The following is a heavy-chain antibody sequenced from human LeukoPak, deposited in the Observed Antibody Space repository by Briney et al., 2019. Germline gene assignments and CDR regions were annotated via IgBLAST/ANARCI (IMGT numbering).Heavy chain of an antibody. CDR3: AKVGSGYDKLYYYYYMDV. CDR2: ISWNSGSV. J-gene: IGHJ6*03. V-gene: IGHV3-9*01. Sequence: GGSLRLSCAASGFSFDDYAMHWVRQAPGKGLEWVSGISWNSGSVGYADSVEGRFTISRDNAKNSLYLQMNSLRAEDTAVYYCAKVGSGYDKLYYYYYMDVWGKGTTVTISS. D-gene: IGHD5-12*01. CDR1: GFSFDDYA.